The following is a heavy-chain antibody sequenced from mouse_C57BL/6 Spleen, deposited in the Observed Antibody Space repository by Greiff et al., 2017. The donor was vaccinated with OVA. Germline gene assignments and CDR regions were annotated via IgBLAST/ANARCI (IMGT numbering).Heavy chain of an antibody. V-gene: IGHV5-6*01. CDR1: GFTFSSYG. J-gene: IGHJ3*01. CDR3: ARQGDYDGAWFAS. D-gene: IGHD2-4*01. Sequence: EVQLVESGGDLVKPRGSLKPSCAASGFTFSSYGMSWVRQTPDKRLEWVATISSGGSYTYYPDSVKGRFTISRDNAKNTLYLQMSSLKSEDTAMYYCARQGDYDGAWFASWGQGTLVTVSA. CDR2: ISSGGSYT.